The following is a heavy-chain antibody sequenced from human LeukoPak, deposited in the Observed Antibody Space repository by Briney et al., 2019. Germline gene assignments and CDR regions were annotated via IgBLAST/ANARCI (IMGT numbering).Heavy chain of an antibody. D-gene: IGHD3-3*01. CDR1: GFTFSSYW. Sequence: GGSLRLSCAASGFTFSSYWMSWVRQAPGKGLEWVANIKQDGSEKYYVDSVKGRFTISRDNAKNSLYLQMNSLRAEDTAVYYCARNEPNYDFWIGYPYSGRDVWGQGTTVTVSS. CDR2: IKQDGSEK. CDR3: ARNEPNYDFWIGYPYSGRDV. V-gene: IGHV3-7*01. J-gene: IGHJ6*02.